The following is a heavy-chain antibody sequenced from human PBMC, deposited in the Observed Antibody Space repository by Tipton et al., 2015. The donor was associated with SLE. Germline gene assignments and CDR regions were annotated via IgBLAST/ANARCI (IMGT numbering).Heavy chain of an antibody. J-gene: IGHJ4*02. CDR2: VYTSGST. Sequence: TLSLTCTVSGGSISSGSYYWSWIRQPAGKGLEWIGRVYTSGSTNYNPSLKSRVTISVDTSKNQFSLKLSSVTAADTAVYYCARACSSGYDFDYWGQGTLVTVSS. V-gene: IGHV4-61*02. D-gene: IGHD5-12*01. CDR3: ARACSSGYDFDY. CDR1: GGSISSGSYY.